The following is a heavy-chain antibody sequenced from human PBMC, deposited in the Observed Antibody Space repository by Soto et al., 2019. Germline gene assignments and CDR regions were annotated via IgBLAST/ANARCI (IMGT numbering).Heavy chain of an antibody. J-gene: IGHJ4*02. D-gene: IGHD1-7*01. CDR3: ARDNWNSY. Sequence: EVQLVESWGGLVQPGGSLRLSCVASGFTFSNYWMHWVRQAPGKGLVWVSRISTDESSTNYADSVTGRFTISRDNAMNTLYLQMNSLRAEDTAVYYCARDNWNSYWGQGTLVTVSS. V-gene: IGHV3-74*01. CDR2: ISTDESST. CDR1: GFTFSNYW.